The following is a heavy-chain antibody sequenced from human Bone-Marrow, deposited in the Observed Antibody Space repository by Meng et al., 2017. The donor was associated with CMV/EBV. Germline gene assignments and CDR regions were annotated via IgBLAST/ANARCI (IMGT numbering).Heavy chain of an antibody. CDR1: GGSFSGYY. V-gene: IGHV4-34*01. J-gene: IGHJ4*02. CDR2: ISHSGNT. Sequence: SETLSLTCTVYGGSFSGYYWNWIRQPPGKGLEWIGEISHSGNTNFNPSLKSRVTISVDTSKNQFSLKLSSVTAADTAVYYCARGYASGYPFWGQGTLVTVSS. CDR3: ARGYASGYPF. D-gene: IGHD3-3*01.